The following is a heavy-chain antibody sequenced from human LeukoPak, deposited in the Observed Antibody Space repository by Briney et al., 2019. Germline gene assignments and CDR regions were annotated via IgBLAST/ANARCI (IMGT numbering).Heavy chain of an antibody. V-gene: IGHV3-21*01. CDR1: GFTFSSYS. Sequence: GGSLRLSCAASGFTFSSYSMNWVRQAPGKGLEWVSCISSSSSYIYYADSVKGRFTISRDNAKNSLYLQMNSLRAEDTAVYYCARPSFRLFTMVRGELSGAFDIWGQGTMVTVSS. D-gene: IGHD3-10*01. CDR2: ISSSSSYI. J-gene: IGHJ3*02. CDR3: ARPSFRLFTMVRGELSGAFDI.